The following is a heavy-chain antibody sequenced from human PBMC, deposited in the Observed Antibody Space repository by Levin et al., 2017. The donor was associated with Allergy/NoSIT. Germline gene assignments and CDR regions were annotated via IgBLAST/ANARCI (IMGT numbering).Heavy chain of an antibody. D-gene: IGHD3-10*01. CDR3: AKDKLSHAPSGIDY. J-gene: IGHJ4*02. Sequence: GGSLRLSCAASGFIFDDYAMHWVLQAPGKGLEWVSLVSWDGGSAYYADSVKGRFTISRDNSKNSLYLQMHTLRAEDTALYYCAKDKLSHAPSGIDYWGQGTLVTVSS. CDR2: VSWDGGSA. CDR1: GFIFDDYA. V-gene: IGHV3-43D*03.